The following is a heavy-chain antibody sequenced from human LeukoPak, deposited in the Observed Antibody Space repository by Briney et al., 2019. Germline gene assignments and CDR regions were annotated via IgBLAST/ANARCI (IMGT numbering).Heavy chain of an antibody. CDR3: ARGFQWLLDY. CDR1: GDSISNTNFY. Sequence: TLSLTCTVSGDSISNTNFYWSWIRQPPGKGLEWIAYIYYTGRTYYNPSLKSRVTISLDTSKNQFSLKVTSMTAADTAVYYCARGFQWLLDYWGQGTLVTVSS. CDR2: IYYTGRT. J-gene: IGHJ4*02. D-gene: IGHD6-19*01. V-gene: IGHV4-30-4*01.